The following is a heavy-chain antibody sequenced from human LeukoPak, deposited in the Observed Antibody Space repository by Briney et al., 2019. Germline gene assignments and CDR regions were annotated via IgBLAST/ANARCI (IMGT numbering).Heavy chain of an antibody. V-gene: IGHV1-24*01. J-gene: IGHJ3*02. CDR2: FDPEDGET. CDR1: GYTLTELS. Sequence: ASVKVSCKVSGYTLTELSMHWVRQAPGKGLEWMGGFDPEDGETIYAQKFQGRVTMTRDTSTSTVYMELSSLRSEDTAVYYCARVGSSSSWYRDTFNAFDIWGQGTMVTVSS. CDR3: ARVGSSSSWYRDTFNAFDI. D-gene: IGHD6-13*01.